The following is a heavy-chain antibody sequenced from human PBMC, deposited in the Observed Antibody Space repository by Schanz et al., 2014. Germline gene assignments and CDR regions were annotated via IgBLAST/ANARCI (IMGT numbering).Heavy chain of an antibody. CDR3: ARVLGGDEGLDQ. CDR1: GFTFGSYG. CDR2: IWFDGNNK. J-gene: IGHJ4*02. V-gene: IGHV3-33*01. D-gene: IGHD4-17*01. Sequence: QVQLVESGGGVVQPGRSLRLSCATSGFTFGSYGMHWVRQAPGKGLEWVAVIWFDGNNKYYADSVKGRFTISRDNSKNTLYLQMNSLRAEDTALYYCARVLGGDEGLDQWGQGTLVTVSS.